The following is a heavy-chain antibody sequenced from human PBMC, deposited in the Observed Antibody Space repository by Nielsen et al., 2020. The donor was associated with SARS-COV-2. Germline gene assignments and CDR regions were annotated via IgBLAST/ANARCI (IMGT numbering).Heavy chain of an antibody. Sequence: GGSLRLSCAASGFTSSSNWMTWVRQAPGKGLEWVATINPDGSEKYYVDSVKGRFTISRDNAKNSLYLQMNRLRAEDTAVFYCARDGSPWEYFYYGLDVWGPETTVTVSS. V-gene: IGHV3-7*03. CDR1: GFTSSSNW. J-gene: IGHJ6*02. D-gene: IGHD1-26*01. CDR2: INPDGSEK. CDR3: ARDGSPWEYFYYGLDV.